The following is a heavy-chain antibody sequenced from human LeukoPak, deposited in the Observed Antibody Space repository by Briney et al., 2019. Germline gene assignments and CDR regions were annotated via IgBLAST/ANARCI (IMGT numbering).Heavy chain of an antibody. CDR2: ISAYNGNT. J-gene: IGHJ4*02. V-gene: IGHV1-18*01. CDR1: GYTFTSYG. Sequence: GASVKVSCKASGYTFTSYGISWVRQAPGQGLEWMGWISAYNGNTNFAQKLQGRVTMTTDSSTGTAYMELRSLRSDDTAVYYCAREATVARFDYWGQGTLVTVSS. CDR3: AREATVARFDY. D-gene: IGHD4-17*01.